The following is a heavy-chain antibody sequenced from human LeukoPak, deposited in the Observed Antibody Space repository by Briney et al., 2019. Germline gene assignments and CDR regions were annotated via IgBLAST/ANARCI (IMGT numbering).Heavy chain of an antibody. D-gene: IGHD6-13*01. CDR3: AKTRPLDSSSWSHGDY. Sequence: GGSLRLSCAASGFTFSSYAMSWVRQASGKGLEWVSAISGSGDSTYYGDSVKGRFTISRDNSKNTLYLQMNSLRAEDTAVYYCAKTRPLDSSSWSHGDYWGQGTLVTVSS. J-gene: IGHJ4*02. CDR1: GFTFSSYA. CDR2: ISGSGDST. V-gene: IGHV3-23*01.